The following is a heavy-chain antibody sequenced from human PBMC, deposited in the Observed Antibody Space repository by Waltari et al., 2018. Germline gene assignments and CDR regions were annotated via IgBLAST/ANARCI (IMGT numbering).Heavy chain of an antibody. V-gene: IGHV3-30-3*01. J-gene: IGHJ3*02. CDR1: GFTFSSYA. CDR3: ARGIRLGGAFDI. D-gene: IGHD2-21*01. Sequence: QVQLVESGGGVVQPGRSLRLSCAASGFTFSSYAMPWVRQAPGKGLEWVAVISYDGSNKYYADSVKGRFTISRDNSKNTLYLQMNSLRAEDTAVYYCARGIRLGGAFDIWGQGTMVTVSS. CDR2: ISYDGSNK.